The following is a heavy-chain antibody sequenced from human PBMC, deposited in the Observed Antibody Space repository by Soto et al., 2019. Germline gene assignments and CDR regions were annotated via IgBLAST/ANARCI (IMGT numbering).Heavy chain of an antibody. CDR3: ARLQLAPADY. Sequence: ETLSLTCTVSGDSISSSRYYWGWIRQSPGKGLEWIATIYYSGSTYNNPSLKSRVTISLDMSKNQFSLKLSSVTAADTAVYYCARLQLAPADYWGQGTLVTVSS. CDR2: IYYSGST. D-gene: IGHD6-13*01. J-gene: IGHJ4*02. CDR1: GDSISSSRYY. V-gene: IGHV4-39*01.